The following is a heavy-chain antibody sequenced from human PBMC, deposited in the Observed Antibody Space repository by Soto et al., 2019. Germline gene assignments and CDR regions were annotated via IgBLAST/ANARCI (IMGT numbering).Heavy chain of an antibody. V-gene: IGHV1-69*01. CDR2: IIPIFGTP. Sequence: QVQLVQSGPEVKEPGSSVKLTCKVSGGIFNTYAISWLRQAPGQGLQWMGGIIPIFGTPNYAQRFQGRVTSTADESTSTAYMELSRLRSDDTAVYYCARDRYYYVSGNYYKRIDFWGQGTLVSVSS. J-gene: IGHJ4*02. CDR3: ARDRYYYVSGNYYKRIDF. CDR1: GGIFNTYA. D-gene: IGHD3-10*01.